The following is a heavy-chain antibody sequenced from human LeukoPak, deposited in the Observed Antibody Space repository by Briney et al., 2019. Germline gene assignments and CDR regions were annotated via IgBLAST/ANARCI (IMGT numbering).Heavy chain of an antibody. V-gene: IGHV3-21*01. CDR3: ARKWIFSSGYYYFDY. J-gene: IGHJ4*02. D-gene: IGHD3-22*01. CDR1: RFSFSTYS. Sequence: GGSLRLSCTASRFSFSTYSMNWVRQAPGKGLEWVSCISSNSGDLYYADSVKGRFTISRDNAKNSLYLQMNSLRAEDTAVYYCARKWIFSSGYYYFDYWGQGTLVTVSS. CDR2: ISSNSGDL.